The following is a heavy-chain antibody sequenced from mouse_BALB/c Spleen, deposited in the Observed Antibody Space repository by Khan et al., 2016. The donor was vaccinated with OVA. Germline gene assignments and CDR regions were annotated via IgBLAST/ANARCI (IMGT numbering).Heavy chain of an antibody. J-gene: IGHJ4*01. V-gene: IGHV1-9*01. CDR2: ILPGSDNT. Sequence: QVQLKESGAELMKPGASVKISCKATGYTFSSYWIEWVKQRPGHGLEWIGEILPGSDNTNYNEKFKGKATFTADTSSNTAYMQLSSLTSEDSAVYYWARGAGTTYGMDYWGQGTSVTVSS. CDR1: GYTFSSYW. CDR3: ARGAGTTYGMDY. D-gene: IGHD4-1*01.